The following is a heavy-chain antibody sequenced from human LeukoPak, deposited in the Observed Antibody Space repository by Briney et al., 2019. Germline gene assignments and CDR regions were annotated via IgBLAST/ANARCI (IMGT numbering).Heavy chain of an antibody. CDR1: GFTFGEYG. D-gene: IGHD6-19*01. V-gene: IGHV3-43D*03. CDR3: AKDIHIGHGSGWPES. Sequence: WESLRLSCVGSGFTFGEYGMHWVRQVPGKGLEWVAHITWDGSSTYYAGSVKGRFTISRDNSKNSLYLQMNSLGAEDTALYSCAKDIHIGHGSGWPESWGQGTLVTVSS. CDR2: ITWDGSST. J-gene: IGHJ5*02.